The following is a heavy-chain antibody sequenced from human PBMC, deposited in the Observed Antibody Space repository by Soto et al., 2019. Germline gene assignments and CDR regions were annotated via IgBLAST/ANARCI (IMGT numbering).Heavy chain of an antibody. Sequence: EVQLLESGGNLVQPGGSLRLSCAASGFSLKNYAMTWVRQAPGKGLEWVSGIPGSGDKTYYADSVKGRFIISRDNSENTLYLQMNSLRAEDTALYYCARDCSSSSCSVWRYWGQGTQVTVSS. CDR3: ARDCSSSSCSVWRY. V-gene: IGHV3-23*01. CDR2: IPGSGDKT. D-gene: IGHD2-2*01. J-gene: IGHJ4*02. CDR1: GFSLKNYA.